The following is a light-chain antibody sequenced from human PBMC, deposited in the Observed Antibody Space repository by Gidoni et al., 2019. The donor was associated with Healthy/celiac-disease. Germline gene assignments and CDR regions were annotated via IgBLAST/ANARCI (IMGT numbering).Light chain of an antibody. V-gene: IGKV2-28*01. CDR2: LGS. J-gene: IGKJ2*01. Sequence: DIVMTQSPLSLPVTPGEPASISCRSSQSLLHSNGYNYLDWYLQKPGQSPQLLIYLGSNRASGVPYRFSGSGSGTDFTLKISRVEAEDVGVYYCMQALQTSYTFXXXTKLEIK. CDR1: QSLLHSNGYNY. CDR3: MQALQTSYT.